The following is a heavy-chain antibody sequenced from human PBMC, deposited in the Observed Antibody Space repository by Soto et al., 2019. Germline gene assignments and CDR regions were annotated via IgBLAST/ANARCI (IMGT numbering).Heavy chain of an antibody. CDR3: ATAGQYYDSSGYAN. J-gene: IGHJ4*02. D-gene: IGHD3-22*01. Sequence: QVKLVQSGTEVKQPGASMKVSCRASGYSFATSGISWVRQAPGQGLEWLGWSSAYNGNTKYDQKSQGTVTMTTDTTTSTAYLELRTLRSDDTAVYYCATAGQYYDSSGYANWGQGTLVTVSS. CDR2: SSAYNGNT. CDR1: GYSFATSG. V-gene: IGHV1-18*01.